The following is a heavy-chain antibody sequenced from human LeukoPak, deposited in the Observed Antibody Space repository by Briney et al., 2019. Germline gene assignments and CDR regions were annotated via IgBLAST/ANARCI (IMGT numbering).Heavy chain of an antibody. CDR2: INSDGSSI. CDR1: GFTFSSHW. V-gene: IGHV3-74*01. J-gene: IGHJ4*02. Sequence: GGSLRLSCAASGFTFSSHWMHWVRQAPGKGLVWVSRINSDGSSISYADSVKGRFTISRDNAKNSLYLQMNSLRAEDTALYYCAKGYGYYSYFDYWGQGTLVTVSS. D-gene: IGHD3-22*01. CDR3: AKGYGYYSYFDY.